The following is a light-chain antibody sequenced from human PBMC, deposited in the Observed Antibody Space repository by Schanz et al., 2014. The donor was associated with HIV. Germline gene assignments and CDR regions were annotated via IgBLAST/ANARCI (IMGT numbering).Light chain of an antibody. V-gene: IGKV3-11*01. CDR3: QQYGSSLYT. Sequence: EIVLTQSPATLSLSPGERATLSCRASQNVSSYLDWYQQKRGQAPRLLIYDAPNRATGIPARLSGSGSGTDFTLTISSLEPEDFAVYYCQQYGSSLYTFGQGTKLEIK. CDR2: DAP. J-gene: IGKJ2*01. CDR1: QNVSSY.